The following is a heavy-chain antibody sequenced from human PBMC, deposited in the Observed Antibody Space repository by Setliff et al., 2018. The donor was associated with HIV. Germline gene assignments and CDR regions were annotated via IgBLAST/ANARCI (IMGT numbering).Heavy chain of an antibody. J-gene: IGHJ5*02. CDR2: IYYSGST. CDR3: ARRRGYGSGGTCYSGGYWFDP. Sequence: SETLSLTCTVSGGSISSSSYYWAWVRQPPGKGLEWIGSIYYSGSTSYNPSLKSRVTISVDTSKNQFSLKLRSVTAADTAVYYCARRRGYGSGGTCYSGGYWFDPWGQGTLVTVSS. CDR1: GGSISSSSYY. V-gene: IGHV4-39*01. D-gene: IGHD2-15*01.